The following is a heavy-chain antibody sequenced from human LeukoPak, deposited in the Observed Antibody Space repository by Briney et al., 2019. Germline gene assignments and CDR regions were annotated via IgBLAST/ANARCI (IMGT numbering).Heavy chain of an antibody. CDR2: IYSGGST. CDR3: ARERHSGSGNYYSPVGY. CDR1: GFTVSSNY. V-gene: IGHV3-66*01. D-gene: IGHD3-10*01. Sequence: GGSLRLSCAASGFTVSSNYMSWVRQAPGKGLEWVSVIYSGGSTYYADSVKGRFTISRDNSKDTLYLQINSLRAEDTAVYYCARERHSGSGNYYSPVGYWGQGTLVTVSS. J-gene: IGHJ4*02.